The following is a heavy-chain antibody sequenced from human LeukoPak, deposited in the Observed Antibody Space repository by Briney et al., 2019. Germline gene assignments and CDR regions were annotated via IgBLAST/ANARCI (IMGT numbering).Heavy chain of an antibody. D-gene: IGHD2-15*01. Sequence: PSETLSLTCSVSGGSIRSGDHHWAWVRQPPGKGLEFIGSLDESGRPYYNRPLKSRVSISRDTSGKQFSLNLTSVTAADTAVYFCARDLGGYPFFMDVWGNGTTVTVSS. CDR1: GGSIRSGDHH. V-gene: IGHV4-39*07. CDR2: LDESGRP. CDR3: ARDLGGYPFFMDV. J-gene: IGHJ6*03.